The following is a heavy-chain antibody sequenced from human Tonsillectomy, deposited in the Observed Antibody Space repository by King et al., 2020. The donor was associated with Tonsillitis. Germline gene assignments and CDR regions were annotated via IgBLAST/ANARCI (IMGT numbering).Heavy chain of an antibody. J-gene: IGHJ4*02. CDR2: ISWDGTSP. Sequence: VQLVESGGVVVQPGGSLRLSCAASGFTFDESVMHWVRQAPGKGLEWVSLISWDGTSPYYSDSVKGRFTISRDNSENSLYLQMNSLRAEDTAFYYCGRDICSPPSCYVDYWGQGTLVTVSS. CDR3: GRDICSPPSCYVDY. D-gene: IGHD2-2*01. CDR1: GFTFDESV. V-gene: IGHV3-43D*03.